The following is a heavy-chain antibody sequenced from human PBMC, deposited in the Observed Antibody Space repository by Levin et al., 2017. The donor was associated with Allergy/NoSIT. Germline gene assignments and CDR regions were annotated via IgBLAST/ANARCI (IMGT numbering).Heavy chain of an antibody. V-gene: IGHV1-69*13. Sequence: SVKVSCKASGGTFSSYAISWVRQAPGQGLEWMGGIIPIFGTANYAQKFQGRVTITADESTSTAYMELSSLRSEDTAVYYCARGREMATSPDLFDYWGQGTLVTVSS. D-gene: IGHD5-24*01. CDR1: GGTFSSYA. CDR3: ARGREMATSPDLFDY. CDR2: IIPIFGTA. J-gene: IGHJ4*02.